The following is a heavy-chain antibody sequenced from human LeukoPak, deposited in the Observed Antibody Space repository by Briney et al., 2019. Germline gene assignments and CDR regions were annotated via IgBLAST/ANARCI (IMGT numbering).Heavy chain of an antibody. CDR1: GFTVSSNY. CDR3: AKAGWYSAKTYATYDDAYDI. V-gene: IGHV3-53*01. Sequence: GGSLRLSCAASGFTVSSNYMTWVRQAPGKGLEWVSLIYRGGNTYYADSVKGRFTISRDNSKNTLYLQMNALRADDTAVYYCAKAGWYSAKTYATYDDAYDIWGQGTMVTVSS. CDR2: IYRGGNT. D-gene: IGHD1-26*01. J-gene: IGHJ3*02.